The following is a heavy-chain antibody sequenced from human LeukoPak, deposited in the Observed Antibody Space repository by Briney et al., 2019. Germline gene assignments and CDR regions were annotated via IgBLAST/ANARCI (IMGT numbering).Heavy chain of an antibody. CDR2: IYYSGST. CDR1: GFTFSDYA. D-gene: IGHD3-22*01. CDR3: ARRGGYYYDSSGEGDYFDY. J-gene: IGHJ4*02. Sequence: GSLRLSCAASGFTFSDYAMNWIRQPPGKGLEWIGYIYYSGSTNYNPSLKSRVTISVDTSKNQFSLKLSSVTAADTAVYYCARRGGYYYDSSGEGDYFDYWGQGTLVTVSS. V-gene: IGHV4-59*08.